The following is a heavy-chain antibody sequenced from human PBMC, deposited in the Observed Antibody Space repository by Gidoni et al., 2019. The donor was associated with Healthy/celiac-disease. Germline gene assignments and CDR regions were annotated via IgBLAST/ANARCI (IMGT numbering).Heavy chain of an antibody. D-gene: IGHD3-16*02. CDR3: ARRGELSYYYGMDV. CDR2: NIPIFGTA. Sequence: QVQLVQSGAEVMKPGSSSTVSCQASVGTFSSYAISWVRQAPGQGLSWMGGNIPIFGTANDAQKFQGRVTITADESTSTAYMELSSRRSEDTAVYYCARRGELSYYYGMDVWGQGTTVTVSS. J-gene: IGHJ6*02. V-gene: IGHV1-69*01. CDR1: VGTFSSYA.